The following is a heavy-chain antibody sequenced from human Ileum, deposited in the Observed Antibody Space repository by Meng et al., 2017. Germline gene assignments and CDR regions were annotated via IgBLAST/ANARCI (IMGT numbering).Heavy chain of an antibody. CDR2: IKSKTDGGTT. J-gene: IGHJ5*02. CDR3: TTGPLWFGELLGVRIDP. Sequence: GESLKISCAASGFTFSNAWMSWVRQAPGKGLEWVGRIKSKTDGGTTDYAAPVKGRFTISRDDSKNTLYLQMNSLKTEDTAVYYCTTGPLWFGELLGVRIDPWGQGTLVTVSS. D-gene: IGHD3-10*01. V-gene: IGHV3-15*01. CDR1: GFTFSNAW.